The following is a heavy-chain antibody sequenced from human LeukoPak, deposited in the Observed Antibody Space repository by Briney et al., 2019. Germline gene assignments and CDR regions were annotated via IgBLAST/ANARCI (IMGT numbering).Heavy chain of an antibody. CDR2: NNAGGYA. Sequence: GGSLRLSCAASRFTLSNYAMTWVRQAPGKGLEWVSSNNAGGYAYYADSVKGRFTISRDNSKNTLYLQMNSLRVEDTAVYYCARDPNGNYVGAFDFWGQGTLVTVSS. CDR1: RFTLSNYA. D-gene: IGHD4-17*01. J-gene: IGHJ3*01. CDR3: ARDPNGNYVGAFDF. V-gene: IGHV3-23*01.